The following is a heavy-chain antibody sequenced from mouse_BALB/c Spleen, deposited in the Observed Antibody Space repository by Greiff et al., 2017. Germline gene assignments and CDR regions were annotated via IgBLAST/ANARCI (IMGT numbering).Heavy chain of an antibody. J-gene: IGHJ4*01. CDR1: GYTFTSYT. D-gene: IGHD1-1*01. V-gene: IGHV1-4*01. CDR2: INPSSGYT. Sequence: QVQLKQSGAELARPGASVKMSCKASGYTFTSYTMHWVKQRPGQGLEWIGYINPSSGYTNYNQKFKDKATLTADKSSSTAYMQLSSLTSEDSAVYYCARYYYGPYAMDYWGQGTSVTVSS. CDR3: ARYYYGPYAMDY.